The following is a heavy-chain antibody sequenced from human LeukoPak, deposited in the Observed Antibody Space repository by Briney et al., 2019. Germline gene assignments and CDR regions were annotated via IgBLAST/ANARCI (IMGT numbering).Heavy chain of an antibody. V-gene: IGHV3-30*18. D-gene: IGHD2-2*01. CDR1: GFTFNNFA. CDR2: ISIDGAKT. J-gene: IGHJ6*04. CDR3: AKGEGGSSSWYDFYDYGTDV. Sequence: PGTSPRLSCAASGFTFNNFAMHWVRQAPGKGLEGVAVISIDGAKTYSADSVKGRFTISRDNSKKTLYLKMNTVRAEDTAVYYCAKGEGGSSSWYDFYDYGTDVWGKGTTVTVSS.